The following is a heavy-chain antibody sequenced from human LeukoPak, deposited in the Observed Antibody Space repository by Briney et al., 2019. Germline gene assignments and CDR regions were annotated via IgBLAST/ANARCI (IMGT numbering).Heavy chain of an antibody. V-gene: IGHV1-46*01. J-gene: IGHJ5*02. CDR3: ARDLIRDPRFDP. CDR1: GYTFISYY. CDR2: INPSGGST. Sequence: ASVKVSCKASGYTFISYYMHWVRQAPGQGLEWMGIINPSGGSTSYAQKFQGRVTMTRDTPTSTVYMELSSLRSEDTAVYYCARDLIRDPRFDPWGQGTLVTVSS. D-gene: IGHD3-10*01.